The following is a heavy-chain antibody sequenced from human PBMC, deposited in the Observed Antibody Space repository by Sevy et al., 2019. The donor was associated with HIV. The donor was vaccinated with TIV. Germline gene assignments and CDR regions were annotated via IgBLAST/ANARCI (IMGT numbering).Heavy chain of an antibody. D-gene: IGHD3-22*01. V-gene: IGHV3-33*01. CDR1: GFTFSNYA. J-gene: IGHJ4*02. Sequence: GGSLRLSCAATGFTFSNYAMHWVRQAPGKGMEWVAIIWSDGAYQYHGDSVKGRFTISRDNSKNTFYLQMNNVRVEDTAVYYCARGGYYYDNAAYYALDSWGQGTLVTVSS. CDR2: IWSDGAYQ. CDR3: ARGGYYYDNAAYYALDS.